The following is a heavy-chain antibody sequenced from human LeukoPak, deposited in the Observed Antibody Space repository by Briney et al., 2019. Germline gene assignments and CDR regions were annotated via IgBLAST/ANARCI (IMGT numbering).Heavy chain of an antibody. D-gene: IGHD4-17*01. CDR1: GGSTTSYY. J-gene: IGHJ5*02. V-gene: IGHV4-4*07. Sequence: SETRSLTCTVAGGSTTSYYWSWVRQPAGKGLEWIGRIYTSGSTNYNPSLKSRVTMSVDTCKNKFSVKLSTVTAADTAVYYCARAWGDYASEEANWFEPWGQGTLVTVSS. CDR3: ARAWGDYASEEANWFEP. CDR2: IYTSGST.